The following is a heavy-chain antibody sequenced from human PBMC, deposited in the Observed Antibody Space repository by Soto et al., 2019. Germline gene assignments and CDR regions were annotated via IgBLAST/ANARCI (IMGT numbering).Heavy chain of an antibody. Sequence: QVQLVESGGGVVQPGRSLRLSCAASGFTFSSYGMHWVRQAPGKGLEWVAVISYDGSNKYYADSVKGRFTISRDNSKNTLYLQMNSLRAEDTAVYYCATGHLGFGEFGMDVWGQGTTVTVSS. D-gene: IGHD3-10*01. CDR3: ATGHLGFGEFGMDV. J-gene: IGHJ6*02. V-gene: IGHV3-30*03. CDR2: ISYDGSNK. CDR1: GFTFSSYG.